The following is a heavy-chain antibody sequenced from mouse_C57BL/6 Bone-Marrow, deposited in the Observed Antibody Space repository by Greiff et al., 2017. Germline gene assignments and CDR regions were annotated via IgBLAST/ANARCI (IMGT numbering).Heavy chain of an antibody. CDR1: GYTFTSYT. V-gene: IGHV1-4*01. D-gene: IGHD2-1*01. CDR3: ARSGYYGNGAWFAY. Sequence: QVQLQQSGAELARPGASVKMSCKASGYTFTSYTMHWVKQRPGQGLEWIGYINPSSGYTKYKQKFKDKATLTADKSSSTAYMQLSSLTSEDSAVYYCARSGYYGNGAWFAYWGQGTLVTVSA. J-gene: IGHJ3*01. CDR2: INPSSGYT.